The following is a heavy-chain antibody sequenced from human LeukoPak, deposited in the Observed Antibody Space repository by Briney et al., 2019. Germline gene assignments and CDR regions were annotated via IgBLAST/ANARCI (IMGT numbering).Heavy chain of an antibody. CDR3: ARAWGTAMVA. CDR2: IYTSGST. V-gene: IGHV4-61*02. J-gene: IGHJ5*02. CDR1: GGSISSGSYY. Sequence: SETLSLTCTVSGGSISSGSYYWSWIRQPAGKGLEWIGRIYTSGSTNYNPSLKSRVTISLDTSKNQFSLKLSSVTAADTAVYYCARAWGTAMVAWGQGTLVTVSS. D-gene: IGHD5-18*01.